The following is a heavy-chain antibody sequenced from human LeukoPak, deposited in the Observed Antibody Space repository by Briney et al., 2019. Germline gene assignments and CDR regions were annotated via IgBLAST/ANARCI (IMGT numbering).Heavy chain of an antibody. D-gene: IGHD3-16*01. V-gene: IGHV3-23*01. CDR1: GFTFRTYA. Sequence: GGSLRLSCSASGFTFRTYAMSWVRQAAGKGLEWVSAISGSGGTTYYADSVKGRFTISRDNSKNMLHLQMNSLPAEAQAVYYCAKVPLPLLSGGGRVDYWGQGTLVTVSA. J-gene: IGHJ4*02. CDR2: ISGSGGTT. CDR3: AKVPLPLLSGGGRVDY.